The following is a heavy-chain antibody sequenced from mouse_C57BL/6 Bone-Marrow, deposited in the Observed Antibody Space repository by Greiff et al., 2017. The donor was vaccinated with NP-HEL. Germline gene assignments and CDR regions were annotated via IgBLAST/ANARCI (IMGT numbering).Heavy chain of an antibody. Sequence: EVKLEESGEGLVKPGGSLKLSCAASGFTFSSYAMSWVRQTPEKRLEWVAYISSGGDYIYYADTVKGRFTISRDNARNTLYLQMSSLKSEDTAMYYCTRAYYSNWFAYWGQGTLVTVSA. V-gene: IGHV5-9-1*02. J-gene: IGHJ3*01. CDR2: ISSGGDYI. CDR3: TRAYYSNWFAY. D-gene: IGHD2-5*01. CDR1: GFTFSSYA.